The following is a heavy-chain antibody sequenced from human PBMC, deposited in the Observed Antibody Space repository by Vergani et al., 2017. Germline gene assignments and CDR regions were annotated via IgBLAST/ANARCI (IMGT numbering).Heavy chain of an antibody. CDR1: GGSISSSNW. CDR3: ARDSQAGTTHYYGMDV. V-gene: IGHV4-4*02. CDR2: IYHSGST. J-gene: IGHJ6*02. Sequence: QLQLQESGPGLVKPSETLSLTCTVSGGSISSSNWWSWVRQPPGKGLEWIGEIYHSGSTNYNPSLKSRVTISVDKSKNQFSLKLSSVTAADTAVYYCARDSQAGTTHYYGMDVWGQGTTVTVSS. D-gene: IGHD1-7*01.